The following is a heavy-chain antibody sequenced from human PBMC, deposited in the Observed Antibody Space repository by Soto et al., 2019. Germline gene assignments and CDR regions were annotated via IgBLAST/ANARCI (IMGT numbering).Heavy chain of an antibody. CDR2: IYYSGST. J-gene: IGHJ6*02. V-gene: IGHV4-59*01. CDR3: AGLDYTLGMDV. Sequence: SETLSLTXTVSGGSISSYYWSWIRQPPGKGLEWIGYIYYSGSTNYNPSLKSRVTISVDTSKNQFSLKLSSVTAADTAVYYCAGLDYTLGMDVWGQGTTVTVSS. D-gene: IGHD4-4*01. CDR1: GGSISSYY.